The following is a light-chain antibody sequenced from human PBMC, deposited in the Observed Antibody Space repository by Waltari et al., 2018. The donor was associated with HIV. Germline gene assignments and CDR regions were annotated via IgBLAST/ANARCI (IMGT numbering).Light chain of an antibody. CDR1: SANVDSGG. CDR3: TAWDNSLSAWV. J-gene: IGLJ3*02. Sequence: QAGLTQQPSLPVGLGPTAPPLCTGNSANVDSGGAAWLQHYQSHPPKLLSHRNNNRPAGVLLKFSATRSGNIAFLTITGVQPGDEAAYYFTAWDNSLSAWVFGRGTQLTVL. V-gene: IGLV10-54*04. CDR2: RNN.